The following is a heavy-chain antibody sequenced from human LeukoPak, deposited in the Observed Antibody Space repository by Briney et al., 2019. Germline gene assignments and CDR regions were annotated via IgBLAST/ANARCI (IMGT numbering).Heavy chain of an antibody. D-gene: IGHD3-22*01. CDR2: ISWDGGST. Sequence: PGGSLRLSCAASGFTFDDYAMHWVRQAPGKGLEWVSLISWDGGSTYYADSVKGRFTISRDNSKNSLYLQMNSLRAEDTAVYYCARDSKSIMVVTGYYFDYWGQGTLVTVSS. J-gene: IGHJ4*02. CDR3: ARDSKSIMVVTGYYFDY. V-gene: IGHV3-43D*03. CDR1: GFTFDDYA.